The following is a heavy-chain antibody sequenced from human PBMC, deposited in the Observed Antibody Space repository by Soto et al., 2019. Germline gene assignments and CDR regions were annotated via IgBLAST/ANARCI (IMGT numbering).Heavy chain of an antibody. CDR1: GFTFNSHE. CDR3: ARSWGLYCSSSRCYSPWFDP. D-gene: IGHD2-2*02. CDR2: ISSSGGSI. J-gene: IGHJ5*02. Sequence: EVQLVESGGGLVQPGGSLRHSCAGSGFTFNSHEMTWVRQAPGKGLEWISSISSSGGSIYYADSVKGRFTVSRDNAKNSLYLQMNSLRAEDTAVYYCARSWGLYCSSSRCYSPWFDPWGRGTLVTASS. V-gene: IGHV3-48*03.